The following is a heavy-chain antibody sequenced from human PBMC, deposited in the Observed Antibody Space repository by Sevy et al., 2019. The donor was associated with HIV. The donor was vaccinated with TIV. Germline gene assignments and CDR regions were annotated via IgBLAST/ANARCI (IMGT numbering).Heavy chain of an antibody. J-gene: IGHJ4*02. D-gene: IGHD3-16*01. CDR2: MRLNSGET. CDR3: AQGYYLTW. CDR1: RSTFISND. Sequence: ASVKVSCKASRSTFISNDINWVRQASGQGLEWMGWMRLNSGETGYAQKFQGRVTMTRNTSKSTGDMELGSLRSEDTAVYYCAQGYYLTWWGQGTPVTVSS. V-gene: IGHV1-8*01.